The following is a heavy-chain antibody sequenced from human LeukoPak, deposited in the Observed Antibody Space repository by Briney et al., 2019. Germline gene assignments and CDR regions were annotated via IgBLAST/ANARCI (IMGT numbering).Heavy chain of an antibody. Sequence: KPSETLSLTCAVSGYSISSGYYWGWIRQPPGKGLEWIGSIYHSGSTYYNPSLKSRVTISVDTSKNQFSLKLSSVTAADTAVYYCARLSGGGSFFDYWGQGTLVTVSS. D-gene: IGHD2-15*01. J-gene: IGHJ4*02. CDR2: IYHSGST. V-gene: IGHV4-38-2*01. CDR3: ARLSGGGSFFDY. CDR1: GYSISSGYY.